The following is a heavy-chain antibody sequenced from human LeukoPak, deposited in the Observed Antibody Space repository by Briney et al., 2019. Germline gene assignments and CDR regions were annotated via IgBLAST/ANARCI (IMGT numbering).Heavy chain of an antibody. CDR2: IYYTEST. Sequence: SETLSLTCTVSGGSISNNCWSWIRQPPGKGLEWIGYIYYTESTNYNPFLKSRVTISLDPSKNHFSLKLSSVTAADTAVYYCARGSWKFDPWGQGTLVTVSS. CDR3: ARGSWKFDP. V-gene: IGHV4-59*01. CDR1: GGSISNNC. D-gene: IGHD1-1*01. J-gene: IGHJ5*02.